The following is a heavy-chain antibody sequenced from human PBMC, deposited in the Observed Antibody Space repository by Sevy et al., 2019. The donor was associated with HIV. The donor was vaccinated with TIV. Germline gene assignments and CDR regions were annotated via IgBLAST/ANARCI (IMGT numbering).Heavy chain of an antibody. Sequence: GGSLRLSCAASGFTVSSNYMSWVRQAPGKGLEWVSVIYSGGSTYYADSVNGRFTISRDNSKNTLYLQMNSLRAEDTPVYYCASGSSSWYPYYYYYYYMDVWGKGTTVTVSS. CDR2: IYSGGST. J-gene: IGHJ6*03. D-gene: IGHD6-13*01. V-gene: IGHV3-53*01. CDR1: GFTVSSNY. CDR3: ASGSSSWYPYYYYYYYMDV.